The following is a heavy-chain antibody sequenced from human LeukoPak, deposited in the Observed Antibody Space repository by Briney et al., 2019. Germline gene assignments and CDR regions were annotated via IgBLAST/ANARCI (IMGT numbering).Heavy chain of an antibody. CDR3: ARKQRGRHTAQDY. CDR2: INHSGST. J-gene: IGHJ4*02. V-gene: IGHV4-34*01. Sequence: SEILSLTCAVYGGSFSGYYWSWIRQPPGKGLEWIGEINHSGSTNYNPSLKSRVTISVDTSKNQFSLKLSSVTAADTAVYYCARKQRGRHTAQDYWGQGTLVTVSS. CDR1: GGSFSGYY. D-gene: IGHD5-18*01.